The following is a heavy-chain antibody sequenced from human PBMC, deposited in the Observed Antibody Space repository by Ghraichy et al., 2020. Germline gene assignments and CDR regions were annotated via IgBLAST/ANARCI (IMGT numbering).Heavy chain of an antibody. J-gene: IGHJ4*02. CDR1: GFTFSSYA. V-gene: IGHV3-30*04. Sequence: GGSLRLSCAASGFTFSSYAMHWVRQAPGKGLEWVAVISYDGSNKYYADSVKGRFTISRDNSKNTLYLQMNSLRAEDTAVYYCARDGGRYYDSSGYYVYWGQGTLVTVSS. CDR3: ARDGGRYYDSSGYYVY. CDR2: ISYDGSNK. D-gene: IGHD3-22*01.